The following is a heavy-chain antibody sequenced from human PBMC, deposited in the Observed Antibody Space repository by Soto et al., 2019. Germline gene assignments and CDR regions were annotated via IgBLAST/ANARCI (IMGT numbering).Heavy chain of an antibody. CDR2: IYYSGST. J-gene: IGHJ4*02. CDR3: ARDPVDGYAFFDY. CDR1: GGSISSYY. Sequence: SETLSLTCTESGGSISSYYWSWIRQPPGKGLEWIGYIYYSGSTNYNPSLKSRVTISVDTSKNQFSLKLSSVTAADTAVYWCARDPVDGYAFFDYWGQGALVIVSS. V-gene: IGHV4-59*01. D-gene: IGHD5-12*01.